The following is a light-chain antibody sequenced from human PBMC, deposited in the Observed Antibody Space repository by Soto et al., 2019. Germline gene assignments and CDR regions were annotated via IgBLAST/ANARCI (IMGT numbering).Light chain of an antibody. CDR1: QSVSSN. J-gene: IGKJ5*01. V-gene: IGKV3-15*01. CDR2: GAS. Sequence: EIVMSQSPATLSVSPGERATLSCRASQSVSSNLAWYQQKPGQAPRLLIYGASTRAAGIPATFSGSGSGTELTLTISSLQSEHFAVYYCQQRSNWPTTFGQGTRLEIK. CDR3: QQRSNWPTT.